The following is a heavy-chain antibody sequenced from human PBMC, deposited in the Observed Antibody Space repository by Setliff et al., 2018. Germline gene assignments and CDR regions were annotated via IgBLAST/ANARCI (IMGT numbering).Heavy chain of an antibody. CDR2: IYYTGRA. CDR3: ARVGFYDILTGATNYYYGMGV. Sequence: SETLSLTCTVSGYSISSGHYWGWIRQPPGKGLEWIGSIYYTGRAYYNPSLKSRVTISVDTSKNQFSLKLSSVTASDTAVYYCARVGFYDILTGATNYYYGMGVWGQGTTVTV. V-gene: IGHV4-38-2*02. J-gene: IGHJ6*02. D-gene: IGHD3-9*01. CDR1: GYSISSGHY.